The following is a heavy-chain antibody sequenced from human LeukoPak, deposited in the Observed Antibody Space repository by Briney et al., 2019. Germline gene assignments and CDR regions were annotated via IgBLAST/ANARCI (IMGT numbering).Heavy chain of an antibody. Sequence: PSETLSLTCAVSGGSFSGYYWSWIRQPPGKGLEWIGEINHSGSTNYNPSPKSRVTISVDTSKNQFSLKLSTVTAADTAVYYCARGDRITMIVEGAFDIWGQGTMVTVSS. D-gene: IGHD3-22*01. CDR2: INHSGST. J-gene: IGHJ3*02. CDR1: GGSFSGYY. CDR3: ARGDRITMIVEGAFDI. V-gene: IGHV4-34*01.